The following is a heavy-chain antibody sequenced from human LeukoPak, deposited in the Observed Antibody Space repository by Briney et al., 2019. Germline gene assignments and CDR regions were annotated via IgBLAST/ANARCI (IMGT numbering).Heavy chain of an antibody. V-gene: IGHV1-69*06. Sequence: ASVKVSRKASGGTFSSYAISWVRPAPGQGLEWMGGIIPIFGTANYAQKFQGRVTITADKSTSTAYMELSSMRSEDTAVYYCARAALGYGDCSAAFDIWGQGTMVTVSS. J-gene: IGHJ3*02. CDR3: ARAALGYGDCSAAFDI. D-gene: IGHD4-17*01. CDR1: GGTFSSYA. CDR2: IIPIFGTA.